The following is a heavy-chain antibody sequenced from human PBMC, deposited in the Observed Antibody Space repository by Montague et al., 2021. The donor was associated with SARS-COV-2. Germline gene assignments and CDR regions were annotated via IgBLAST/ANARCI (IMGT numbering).Heavy chain of an antibody. CDR1: GDSMNNYY. Sequence: SETLSLTCTVSGDSMNNYYWSWIRQPPGKGLEWIGYINNSGSTHYNPSLPSRVTLSKDTSKNQFSLRLTSVTAADTAMYFCARAPIYRSSWYAYFDYWGQGTLVTVSS. D-gene: IGHD6-13*01. V-gene: IGHV4-59*01. J-gene: IGHJ4*02. CDR3: ARAPIYRSSWYAYFDY. CDR2: INNSGST.